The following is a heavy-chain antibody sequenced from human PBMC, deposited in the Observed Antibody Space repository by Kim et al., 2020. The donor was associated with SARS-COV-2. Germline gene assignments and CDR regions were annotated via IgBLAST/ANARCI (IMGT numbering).Heavy chain of an antibody. CDR3: ARDSSLLSGGETFLEFDY. J-gene: IGHJ4*02. CDR1: GYTFTSYY. V-gene: IGHV1-46*01. D-gene: IGHD2-21*01. CDR2: INPSGGST. Sequence: ASVKVSCKASGYTFTSYYMHWVRQAPGQGLEWMGIINPSGGSTSYAQKFQGRVTMTRDTSTSTVYMELSSLRSEDTAVYYCARDSSLLSGGETFLEFDYWGQGTLVTVSS.